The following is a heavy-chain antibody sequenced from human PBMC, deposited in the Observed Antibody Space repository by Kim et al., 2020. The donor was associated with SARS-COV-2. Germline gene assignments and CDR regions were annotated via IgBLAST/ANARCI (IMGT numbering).Heavy chain of an antibody. D-gene: IGHD3-10*01. CDR2: IWYDKSNK. Sequence: GGSLRLSCAASGFTFSSYGMHWVRQAPGKGLEWVAVIWYDKSNKYYADSVKGRFTISRDNSKNTRYLQMNSLRAEDTAVYYCARNGLLWFGELLSRYYFDYWGQGTLVTVSS. CDR1: GFTFSSYG. J-gene: IGHJ4*02. V-gene: IGHV3-33*01. CDR3: ARNGLLWFGELLSRYYFDY.